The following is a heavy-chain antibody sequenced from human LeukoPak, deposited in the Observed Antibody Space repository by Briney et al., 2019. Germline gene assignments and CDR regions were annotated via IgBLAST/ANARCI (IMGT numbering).Heavy chain of an antibody. J-gene: IGHJ4*02. CDR3: ARGERRLVKGHYFDY. CDR2: ISAYNGNT. V-gene: IGHV1-18*01. Sequence: GSVKVSCKASGYTFTSYGISRVRQAPGQGREWMGWISAYNGNTNYAQKLQGRVTMTTDTSTSTAYMELRSLRSDDTAVYYCARGERRLVKGHYFDYWGQGTLVTVSS. CDR1: GYTFTSYG. D-gene: IGHD6-19*01.